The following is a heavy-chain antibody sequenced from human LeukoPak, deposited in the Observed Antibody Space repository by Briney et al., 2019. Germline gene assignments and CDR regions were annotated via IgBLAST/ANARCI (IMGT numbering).Heavy chain of an antibody. V-gene: IGHV4-61*02. Sequence: SQTLSLTCTVSGASISGSISGGTYYWHWIRQPAGKGLEGIGRMYNCGTTINYSPSLKSRVTISVDTSKNQFSLNVTSVTAADTAVYYCARSTNRLDSWGQGTLVTVSS. J-gene: IGHJ4*02. CDR3: ARSTNRLDS. D-gene: IGHD1-14*01. CDR1: GASISGSISGGTYY. CDR2: MYNCGTT.